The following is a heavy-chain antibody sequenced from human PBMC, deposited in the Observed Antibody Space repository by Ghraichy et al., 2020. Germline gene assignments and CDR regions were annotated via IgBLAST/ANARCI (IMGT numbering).Heavy chain of an antibody. CDR2: IKQDGSEK. CDR3: ARDRGPNCLDY. J-gene: IGHJ4*02. V-gene: IGHV3-7*01. D-gene: IGHD1-1*01. CDR1: GFTFSSYW. Sequence: GESLRLSCADSGFTFSSYWMSWVRQAPGKGLEWVANIKQDGSEKYYVDSVKGRFTISRDNTKSSLYLQMNSLRAEDTAVYYCARDRGPNCLDYWGQGTLVTVSS.